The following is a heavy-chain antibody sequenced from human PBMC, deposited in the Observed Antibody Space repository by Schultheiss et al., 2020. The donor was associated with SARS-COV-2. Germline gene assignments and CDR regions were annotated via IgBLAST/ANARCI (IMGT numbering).Heavy chain of an antibody. CDR3: ARDRGDSSGYYYVSDY. V-gene: IGHV1-18*01. Sequence: ASVKVSCKASGYTFTSYGISWVRQAPGQGLEWMGWISAYNGNTNYAQKLQGRVTMTTDTSTSTAYMELSSLRSEDTAVYYCARDRGDSSGYYYVSDYWGQGTLVTVSS. CDR2: ISAYNGNT. CDR1: GYTFTSYG. J-gene: IGHJ4*02. D-gene: IGHD3-22*01.